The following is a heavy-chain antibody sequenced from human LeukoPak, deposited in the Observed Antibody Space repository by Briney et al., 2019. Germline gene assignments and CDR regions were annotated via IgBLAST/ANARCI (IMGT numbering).Heavy chain of an antibody. V-gene: IGHV1-2*02. D-gene: IGHD6-19*01. CDR2: INPNSGGT. CDR1: GYAFTGYY. CDR3: AKGRVVAGSKSLTYHWFDP. J-gene: IGHJ5*02. Sequence: ASVKVSCKASGYAFTGYYIHWVRQAPGQGLEWMGWINPNSGGTKYAQKFQGRVTMTRDTSITTAYMGLSRLRSDDTAVYYCAKGRVVAGSKSLTYHWFDPWGQGTLVTVS.